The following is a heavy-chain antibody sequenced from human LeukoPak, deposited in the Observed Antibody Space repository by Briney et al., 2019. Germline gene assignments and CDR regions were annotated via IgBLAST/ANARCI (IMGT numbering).Heavy chain of an antibody. Sequence: SETLSLTCTVSGGSISSGGYYWSWIRQPPGKGLEWIGYIYYSGSTNYNPSLKSRVTISVDTSKNQFSLKLSSVTAADTAVYYCARNDYGDWEFNYWGQGTLVTVSS. CDR3: ARNDYGDWEFNY. J-gene: IGHJ4*02. V-gene: IGHV4-61*08. D-gene: IGHD4-17*01. CDR2: IYYSGST. CDR1: GGSISSGGYY.